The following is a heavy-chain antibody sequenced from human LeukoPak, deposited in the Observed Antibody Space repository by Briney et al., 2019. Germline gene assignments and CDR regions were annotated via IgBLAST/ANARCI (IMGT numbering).Heavy chain of an antibody. CDR3: ARGSTGYKQ. J-gene: IGHJ4*02. CDR1: GGSFSGYY. D-gene: IGHD3-9*01. CDR2: INHSGST. V-gene: IGHV4-34*01. Sequence: SETLSLTCAVYGGSFSGYYWSWIRQAPGKGLEWMGEINHSGSTNYNPSLKSGGTISVGTSKNPCNLTLSSVTAADTAVYHYARGSTGYKQWGQGTLVTVSS.